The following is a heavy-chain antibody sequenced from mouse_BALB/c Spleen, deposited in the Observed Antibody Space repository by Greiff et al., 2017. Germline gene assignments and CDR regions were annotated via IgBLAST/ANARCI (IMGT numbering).Heavy chain of an antibody. D-gene: IGHD2-1*01. V-gene: IGHV2-9*02. CDR1: GFSLTSYG. Sequence: QVQLKESGPGLVAPSQSLSITCTVSGFSLTSYGVHWVRQPPGKGLEWLGVIWAGGSTNYNSALMSRLSISKDNSKSQVFLKMNSLQTDDTAMYYCARDQVYLRAMDYWGQGTSVTVSS. CDR3: ARDQVYLRAMDY. J-gene: IGHJ4*01. CDR2: IWAGGST.